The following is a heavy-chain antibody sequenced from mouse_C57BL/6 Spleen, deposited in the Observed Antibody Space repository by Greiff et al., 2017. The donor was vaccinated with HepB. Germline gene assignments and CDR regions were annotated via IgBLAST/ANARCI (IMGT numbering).Heavy chain of an antibody. V-gene: IGHV5-16*01. CDR1: GFTFSDYY. CDR3: ARDGGMATTGFAY. D-gene: IGHD2-12*01. J-gene: IGHJ3*01. CDR2: INYDGSST. Sequence: EVMLVESEGGLVQPGSSMKLSCTASGFTFSDYYMAWVRQVPEKGLEWVANINYDGSSTYYLDSLKSRFIISRDNAKNILYLQMSSLKSEDTATYYCARDGGMATTGFAYWGQGTLVTVAA.